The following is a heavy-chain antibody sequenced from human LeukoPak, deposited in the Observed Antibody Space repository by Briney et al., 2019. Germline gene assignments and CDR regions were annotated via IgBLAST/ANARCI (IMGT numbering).Heavy chain of an antibody. CDR1: GFTFSNYW. D-gene: IGHD4/OR15-4a*01. J-gene: IGHJ6*02. CDR3: AGTMVPYGMDV. Sequence: PGGSLRLSCVASGFTFSNYWMRWVRQAPGKGLVWVSRINSDGRSTTYADSVKGRFTISRDNAKNTLYLQMNSLRAEDTAVYYCAGTMVPYGMDVWGQGTTVTVSS. CDR2: INSDGRST. V-gene: IGHV3-74*01.